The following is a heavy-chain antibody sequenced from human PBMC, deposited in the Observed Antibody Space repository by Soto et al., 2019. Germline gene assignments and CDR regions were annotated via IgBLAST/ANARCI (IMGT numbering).Heavy chain of an antibody. J-gene: IGHJ4*02. CDR1: GGSISSGGYY. V-gene: IGHV4-31*03. Sequence: SETLSLTCTVSGGSISSGGYYWSWIRQNPGKGLEWIGYIYYSGSTYYNPSLKSRVTISVDTSKNQFSLKLSSVTAADTAVYYCASGTKRPFDYWGQGTLVTSPQ. D-gene: IGHD1-1*01. CDR2: IYYSGST. CDR3: ASGTKRPFDY.